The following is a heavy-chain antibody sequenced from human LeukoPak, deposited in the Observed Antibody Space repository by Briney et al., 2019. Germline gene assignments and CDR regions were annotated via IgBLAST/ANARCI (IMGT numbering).Heavy chain of an antibody. CDR1: GFTFSSYA. CDR2: ISGSGGST. D-gene: IGHD6-13*01. Sequence: GGSLRLSCAASGFTFSSYAMSWVRQAPGKGLEWVSAISGSGGSTYYADSVKGRFTISRDNSKNTLYLKMNSLRAEDTAVYYCAKASSAAGSYYYYYYGMDVWGQGTTVTVSS. V-gene: IGHV3-23*01. CDR3: AKASSAAGSYYYYYYGMDV. J-gene: IGHJ6*02.